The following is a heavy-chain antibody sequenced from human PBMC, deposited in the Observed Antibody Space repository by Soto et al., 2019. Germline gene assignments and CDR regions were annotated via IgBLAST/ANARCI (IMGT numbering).Heavy chain of an antibody. J-gene: IGHJ4*02. D-gene: IGHD2-15*01. Sequence: QITLKESGPTLVQPTQTLTLTCTISGFSPSSSGVGVGWIRQPPGKSLEWLALIYWDDVQRYSPSLETRLTITKDNFRSQVVLTMTNMDPVDTATYYCAHSPCSGGTCYLFDYWVQGTLVTVSS. V-gene: IGHV2-5*02. CDR3: AHSPCSGGTCYLFDY. CDR1: GFSPSSSGVG. CDR2: IYWDDVQ.